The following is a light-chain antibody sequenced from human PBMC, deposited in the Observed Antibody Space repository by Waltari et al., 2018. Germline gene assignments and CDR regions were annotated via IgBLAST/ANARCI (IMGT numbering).Light chain of an antibody. CDR1: SSHVGGYNS. Sequence: QSALTQPPSASGSPGQSVTISSTGTSSHVGGYNSVSWYQQHPGKAPKLMIYEVTKRPSGVPDRFSGSKSGNTASLIVSGLQAEDEADYHCSSYADSDNLVFGGGTKLTVL. CDR3: SSYADSDNLV. V-gene: IGLV2-8*01. J-gene: IGLJ3*02. CDR2: EVT.